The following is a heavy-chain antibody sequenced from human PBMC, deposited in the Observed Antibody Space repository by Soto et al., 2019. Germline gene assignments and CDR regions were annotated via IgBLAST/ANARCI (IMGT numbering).Heavy chain of an antibody. J-gene: IGHJ6*02. V-gene: IGHV4-34*01. D-gene: IGHD3-10*01. Sequence: QVPLQQWGAGLLKPSETLSLTCAVYGGSFSGYYWSWIRQPPGKGLEWIGEINHSGSTNYNPSLKSRVTISVDTSKNQFSLKLSSVTAADTAVYYCARGRAYYYGSGSPRGMDVWGQGTTVTVSS. CDR2: INHSGST. CDR1: GGSFSGYY. CDR3: ARGRAYYYGSGSPRGMDV.